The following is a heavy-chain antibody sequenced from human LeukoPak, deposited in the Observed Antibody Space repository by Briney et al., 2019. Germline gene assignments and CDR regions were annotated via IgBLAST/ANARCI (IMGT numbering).Heavy chain of an antibody. J-gene: IGHJ4*02. V-gene: IGHV4-38-2*01. CDR2: IYHSGST. CDR1: GYSISSGYY. CDR3: LLNYDILTGYYTVY. D-gene: IGHD3-9*01. Sequence: PSETLSLTCAVSGYSISSGYYWGWIRQPPGKGLEWIGSIYHSGSTNYNPSLKSRVTISVDTSKNQFSLKLSSVTAADTAVYYCLLNYDILTGYYTVYWGQGTLVTVSS.